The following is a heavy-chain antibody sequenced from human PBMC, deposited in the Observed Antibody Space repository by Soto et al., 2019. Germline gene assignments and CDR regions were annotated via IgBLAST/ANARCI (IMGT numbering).Heavy chain of an antibody. CDR1: GYTFTSYA. CDR3: ARWGGGSGWYGYSRGYFDY. V-gene: IGHV1-3*01. CDR2: INAGNGNT. D-gene: IGHD6-19*01. Sequence: GASVKVCYHASGYTFTSYASHWVRQARGQRLEWMGWINAGNGNTKYSQKFQGRVTITRDTSASTAYMELSSLRSEDTAVYYCARWGGGSGWYGYSRGYFDYCGQGTLVTVSS. J-gene: IGHJ4*02.